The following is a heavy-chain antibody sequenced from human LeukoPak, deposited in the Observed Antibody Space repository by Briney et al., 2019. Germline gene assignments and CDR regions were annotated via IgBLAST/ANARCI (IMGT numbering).Heavy chain of an antibody. CDR1: GYTFTSYG. Sequence: ASVKVSCKASGYTFTSYGISWVRQAPGQGLEWMGWISAYNGNTNYAQRLQGRVTMTTDTSTSTAYMELRSLRSDDTAVYYCARVPRYSSSWYGIYYWGQGTLVTVSS. V-gene: IGHV1-18*01. CDR3: ARVPRYSSSWYGIYY. CDR2: ISAYNGNT. J-gene: IGHJ4*02. D-gene: IGHD6-13*01.